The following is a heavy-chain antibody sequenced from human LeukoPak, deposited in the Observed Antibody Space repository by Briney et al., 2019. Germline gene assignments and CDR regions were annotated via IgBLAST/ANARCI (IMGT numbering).Heavy chain of an antibody. Sequence: PGGSLRLSCAASGFTFSYFWMSWVRQAPGKGLEWVANINLDGTERHYVDSVKGRFTISRDNARESLYLQMNSLRDEDTAVYYCARDNVGATPFDYWGQGTLVTVSS. V-gene: IGHV3-7*05. CDR2: INLDGTER. CDR3: ARDNVGATPFDY. CDR1: GFTFSYFW. D-gene: IGHD1-26*01. J-gene: IGHJ4*02.